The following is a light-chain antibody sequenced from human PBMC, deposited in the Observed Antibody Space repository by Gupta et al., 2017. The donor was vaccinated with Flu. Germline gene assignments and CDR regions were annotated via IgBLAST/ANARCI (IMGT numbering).Light chain of an antibody. CDR3: QVWARSSDNYV. J-gene: IGLJ1*01. CDR1: DIGLKD. CDR2: DDR. Sequence: SYVLIHPPSMSVAPGQTSRIPCGGNDIGLKDVHWYQQKPGQAPVLVMEDDRDRPSGISERRLCYSAGKAANRKTSRVEVGDEADDYWQVWARSSDNYVFGPGTKVTVV. V-gene: IGLV3-21*02.